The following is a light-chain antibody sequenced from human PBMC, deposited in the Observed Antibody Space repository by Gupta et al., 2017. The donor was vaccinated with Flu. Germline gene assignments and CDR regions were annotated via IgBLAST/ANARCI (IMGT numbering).Light chain of an antibody. J-gene: IGLJ1*01. CDR2: SNN. CDR3: GTWDDSLNGYV. V-gene: IGLV1-44*01. Sequence: QSVLTQPPSASGTPGQRVTITCSGSSANIGGRTVNWYQQLPGTAPKLLIFSNNQRPSGVPDRFSGSKSGTSASPAIRGLPAEDEAYYYCGTWDDSLNGYVFGTGNKVT. CDR1: SANIGGRT.